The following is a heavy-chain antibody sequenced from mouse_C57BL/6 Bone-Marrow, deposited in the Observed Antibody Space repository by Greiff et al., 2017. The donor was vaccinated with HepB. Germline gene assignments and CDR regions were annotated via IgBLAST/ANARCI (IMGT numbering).Heavy chain of an antibody. CDR3: TRPSLLRYPYFDY. J-gene: IGHJ2*01. CDR2: IRNKANNHAT. V-gene: IGHV6-6*01. D-gene: IGHD1-1*01. CDR1: GFTFSDAW. Sequence: EVKLVESGGGLVQPGGSMKLSCAASGFTFSDAWMDWVRQSPEKGLEWVAEIRNKANNHATYYAESVKGRFTISRDDSKSSVYLQMNSLRAEDTGIYYCTRPSLLRYPYFDYWGQGTTLTVSS.